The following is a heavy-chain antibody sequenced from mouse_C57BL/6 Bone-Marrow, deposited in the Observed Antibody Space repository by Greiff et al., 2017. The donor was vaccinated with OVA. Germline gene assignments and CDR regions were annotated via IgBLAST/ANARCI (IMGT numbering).Heavy chain of an antibody. Sequence: EVKLMESGGGLVKPGGSLKLSCAASGFTFSSYAMSWVRQTPEKRLEWVATISDGGSYTYYPDNVKGRFTISRDNAKNNLYLQMSHLKSEDTAMYYCARAPYDGYQAWFAYWGQGTLVTVSA. V-gene: IGHV5-4*03. D-gene: IGHD2-9*01. CDR2: ISDGGSYT. CDR1: GFTFSSYA. CDR3: ARAPYDGYQAWFAY. J-gene: IGHJ3*01.